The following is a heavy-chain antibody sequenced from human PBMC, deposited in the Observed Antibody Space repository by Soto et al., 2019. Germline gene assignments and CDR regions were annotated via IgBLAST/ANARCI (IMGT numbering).Heavy chain of an antibody. CDR3: ARDKITGLFDY. D-gene: IGHD2-8*02. CDR1: GGSISSFY. CDR2: IYYSGST. J-gene: IGHJ4*02. Sequence: SETLSLTCTVSGGSISSFYWSWIRQPPGKGLEWIGYIYYSGSTNYNPSLKSRVTISVDTSKNQFSLKLTSVTAADTAVYYCARDKITGLFDYWGQGTQVTVSS. V-gene: IGHV4-59*12.